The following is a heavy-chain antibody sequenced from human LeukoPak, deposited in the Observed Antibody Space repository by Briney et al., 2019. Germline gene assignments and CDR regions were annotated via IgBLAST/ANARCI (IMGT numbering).Heavy chain of an antibody. Sequence: GGSLRLPCAASGFTFSRYGMHWVRQAPGKGLEWVAVIWYDGSNKYYADSVKGRFTISRDNSKNTLYLQMNSLRAEDTAVYYCAGLVLDYWGQGTLVTVSS. V-gene: IGHV3-33*01. CDR1: GFTFSRYG. J-gene: IGHJ4*02. CDR3: AGLVLDY. D-gene: IGHD6-19*01. CDR2: IWYDGSNK.